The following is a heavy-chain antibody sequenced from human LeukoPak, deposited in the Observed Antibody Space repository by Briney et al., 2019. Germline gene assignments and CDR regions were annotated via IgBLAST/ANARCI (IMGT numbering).Heavy chain of an antibody. D-gene: IGHD2-2*01. V-gene: IGHV4-30-2*01. CDR2: IYHTGST. CDR3: ARGDCSSTSCSPFDY. Sequence: SETLSLTCTVSGASISSAGYYWSWIRQPPGKGLEWIGYIYHTGSTYYNPSLKSRGTISVDRSKNHFSLQVSSVTAADTAVYYCARGDCSSTSCSPFDYWGQGTLVTVSS. J-gene: IGHJ4*02. CDR1: GASISSAGYY.